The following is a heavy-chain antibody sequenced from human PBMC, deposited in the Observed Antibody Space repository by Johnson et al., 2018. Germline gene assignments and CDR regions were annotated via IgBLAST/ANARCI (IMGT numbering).Heavy chain of an antibody. J-gene: IGHJ3*02. CDR1: GFTFSSYG. CDR3: AKDILYSGSYWGAFDI. CDR2: IWYDGSNK. Sequence: QVQLVQSGGGVVQPGRSLRLSCAASGFTFSSYGMHWVRQAPGKGLEWVAVIWYDGSNKYYADSVKGRFTISRDNSKNTLYLQMNSLRAEDTALYYCAKDILYSGSYWGAFDIWGQGTMVTVSS. V-gene: IGHV3-33*06. D-gene: IGHD1-26*01.